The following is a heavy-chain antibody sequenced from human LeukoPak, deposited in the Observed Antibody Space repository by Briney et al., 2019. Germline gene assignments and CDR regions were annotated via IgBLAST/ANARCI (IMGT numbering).Heavy chain of an antibody. CDR3: ARAPFHRFDFWSGYYTGIYYYYGMDV. CDR2: INHSGST. D-gene: IGHD3-3*01. V-gene: IGHV4-34*01. CDR1: GFPFSSYW. Sequence: GSLRLSCVASGFPFSSYWMTWIRQPPGKGLEWIGEINHSGSTNYNPSLKSRVTISVDTSKNQFSLKLSSVTAADTAVYYCARAPFHRFDFWSGYYTGIYYYYGMDVWGQGTTVTVSS. J-gene: IGHJ6*02.